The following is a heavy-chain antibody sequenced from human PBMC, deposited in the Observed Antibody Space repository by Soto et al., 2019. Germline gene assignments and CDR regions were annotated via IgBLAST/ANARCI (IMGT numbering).Heavy chain of an antibody. J-gene: IGHJ4*02. Sequence: GGSLRLSCTASGFTFDDYAMHWVRQAPGKGLEWVSVISWDGGTTYYAASVRGRFTNSRDNNKNSLYLQMNSLRTEDTALYYCAKTVRGIAGANFDSWGQGTLVTVSS. V-gene: IGHV3-43*01. CDR1: GFTFDDYA. CDR2: ISWDGGTT. CDR3: AKTVRGIAGANFDS. D-gene: IGHD6-13*01.